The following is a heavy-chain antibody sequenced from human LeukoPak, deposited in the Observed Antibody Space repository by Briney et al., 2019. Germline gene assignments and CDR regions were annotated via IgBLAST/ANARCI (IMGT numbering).Heavy chain of an antibody. D-gene: IGHD4-23*01. CDR1: GFTFSSYW. V-gene: IGHV3-7*01. Sequence: GGSLRLSCAASGFTFSSYWMSWVREAPGKGLEWVANIKQDENEKYYVDSVKGRFTISRDNARNSLYLQMNSLRVEDPAVYYCAREGYGGDSHRYHYDYYGMDVWGRGTTVTVSS. J-gene: IGHJ6*02. CDR2: IKQDENEK. CDR3: AREGYGGDSHRYHYDYYGMDV.